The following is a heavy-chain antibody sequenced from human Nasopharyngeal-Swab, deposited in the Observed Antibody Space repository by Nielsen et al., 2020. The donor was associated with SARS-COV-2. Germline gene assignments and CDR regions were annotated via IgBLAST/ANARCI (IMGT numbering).Heavy chain of an antibody. CDR2: INGDGSSL. CDR3: ARGRGSSTSMIGY. J-gene: IGHJ4*02. CDR1: GFTFSNYR. Sequence: GESLKISCAASGFTFSNYRMHWVRQAPGKGLVWVSRINGDGSSLNYAAFVKGRFTISTDNAKSTLYLEMNSLRAEDTAVYYCARGRGSSTSMIGYWGQGTLVTVSS. V-gene: IGHV3-74*01. D-gene: IGHD2/OR15-2a*01.